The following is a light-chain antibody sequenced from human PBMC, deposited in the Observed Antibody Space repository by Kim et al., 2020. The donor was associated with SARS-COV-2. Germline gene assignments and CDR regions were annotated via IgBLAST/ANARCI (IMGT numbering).Light chain of an antibody. CDR1: SSDIGTGYD. CDR2: ANN. J-gene: IGLJ1*01. CDR3: QSYDSSLIGSYV. Sequence: QLVLTQPPSVSGAPGQRVTIPCTGSSSDIGTGYDVHWYQQLPGTAPKLLIYANNNRPSGVPDRFSGSKSGTSAFLAITGLQAEDEADYYCQSYDSSLIGSYVFGTGTKVTVL. V-gene: IGLV1-40*01.